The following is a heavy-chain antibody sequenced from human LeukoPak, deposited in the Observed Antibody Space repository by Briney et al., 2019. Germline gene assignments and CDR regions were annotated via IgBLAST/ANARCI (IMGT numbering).Heavy chain of an antibody. CDR2: ISSDNNYI. Sequence: TGGSLRLSCAASGFAFSSYSMNWVRQAPGKGLEWVSSISSDNNYIYYADSLKGRFTISRDNAENSLYLQMNSLRAEDTAVYYCAKDSSSSWYYFDYWGQGTLVTVSS. V-gene: IGHV3-21*01. CDR1: GFAFSSYS. CDR3: AKDSSSSWYYFDY. D-gene: IGHD6-13*01. J-gene: IGHJ4*02.